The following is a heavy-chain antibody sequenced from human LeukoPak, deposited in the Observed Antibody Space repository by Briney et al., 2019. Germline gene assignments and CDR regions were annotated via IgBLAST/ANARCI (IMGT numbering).Heavy chain of an antibody. V-gene: IGHV3-64*01. D-gene: IGHD5-24*01. Sequence: GSLRLSCAASGFTFSSYAMHWVRQAPGKGLEYVSAISSNRGSTYYANSVKGRFTISRENSKNTLYLQMGSLRAEDMAVYYCARSDRDGYNFYYYGMDVWSQGTTVTVSS. J-gene: IGHJ6*02. CDR3: ARSDRDGYNFYYYGMDV. CDR1: GFTFSSYA. CDR2: ISSNRGST.